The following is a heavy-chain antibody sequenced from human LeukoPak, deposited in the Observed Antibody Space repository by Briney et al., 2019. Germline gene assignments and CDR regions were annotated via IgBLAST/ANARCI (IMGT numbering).Heavy chain of an antibody. V-gene: IGHV3-53*01. CDR2: IYSGVGT. CDR3: VRAENGMDV. J-gene: IGHJ6*02. CDR1: GFIVSSRY. Sequence: PGGSLRLSCAASGFIVSSRYMSWVRQAPGKGLEWVSAIYSGVGTNYADSVKGRFTISRDNSMNTLYLQMNSLRAEDTAVYYCVRAENGMDVWGRGTAVTVS.